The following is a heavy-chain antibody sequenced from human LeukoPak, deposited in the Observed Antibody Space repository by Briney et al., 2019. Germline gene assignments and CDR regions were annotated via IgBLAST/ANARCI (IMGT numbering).Heavy chain of an antibody. CDR2: ISWDGGST. J-gene: IGHJ4*02. V-gene: IGHV3-43D*03. CDR1: GFTFDDYA. Sequence: GGSLRLSCAASGFTFDDYAMHWVRQAPGKGLEWVSLISWDGGSTYYADSVKGRFTISRDNSKNSLYLQMNSLRTEDTALYYCALGGQREMATTDFDYWGQGTLVTVSS. CDR3: ALGGQREMATTDFDY. D-gene: IGHD5-24*01.